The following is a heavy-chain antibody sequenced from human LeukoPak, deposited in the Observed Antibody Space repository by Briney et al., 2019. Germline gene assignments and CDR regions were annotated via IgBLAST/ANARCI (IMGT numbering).Heavy chain of an antibody. V-gene: IGHV3-30*04. J-gene: IGHJ4*02. Sequence: GRSLRLSCAASGFTFSSYAMHWVRQAPGKGLEWVAVISYDGSNKYYADSVKGRFTISRDNSKNTLYLQMNSLRAEDTAVYYCVQGGALFDYWGQGTPVTVSS. D-gene: IGHD4/OR15-4a*01. CDR2: ISYDGSNK. CDR1: GFTFSSYA. CDR3: VQGGALFDY.